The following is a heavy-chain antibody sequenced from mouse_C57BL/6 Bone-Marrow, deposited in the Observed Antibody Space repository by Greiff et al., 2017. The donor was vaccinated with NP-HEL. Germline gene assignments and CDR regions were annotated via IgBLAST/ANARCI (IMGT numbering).Heavy chain of an antibody. CDR3: GRGGDYDGGAMDY. CDR2: ISSGGSYT. D-gene: IGHD2-4*01. V-gene: IGHV5-6*01. Sequence: EVKLVESGGDLVKPGGSLKLSCAASGFTFSSYGMSWVRQTPDKRLEWVATISSGGSYTYYPDSVKGRFTISRDNAKNTLDLQMSSRKSEDTAMYYCGRGGDYDGGAMDYWGQGTSVTVSS. CDR1: GFTFSSYG. J-gene: IGHJ4*01.